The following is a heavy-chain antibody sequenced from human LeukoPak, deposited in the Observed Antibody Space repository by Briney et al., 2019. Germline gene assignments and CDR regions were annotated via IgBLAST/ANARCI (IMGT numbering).Heavy chain of an antibody. CDR2: IYTSGST. J-gene: IGHJ5*02. CDR1: GGSISSGSYY. V-gene: IGHV4-61*02. D-gene: IGHD5-18*01. CDR3: ARVGYSPLGWFDP. Sequence: SETLSLTCTVSGGSISSGSYYWSWIRQPAGKGLEWIGRIYTSGSTNYSPSLKSRVTISVDTSKNQFSLKLSSVTAADTAVYYCARVGYSPLGWFDPWGQGTLVTVSS.